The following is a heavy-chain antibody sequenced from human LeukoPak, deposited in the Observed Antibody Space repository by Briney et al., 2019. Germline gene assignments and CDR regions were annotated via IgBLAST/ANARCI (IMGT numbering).Heavy chain of an antibody. D-gene: IGHD3-3*01. CDR2: ISSSSTI. CDR1: GFTFSSYT. V-gene: IGHV3-48*04. CDR3: ARDPSYYDFWSGYFSAFDI. J-gene: IGHJ3*02. Sequence: PGGSLRLSCAASGFTFSSYTMNWVRQAPGKGLEWVSYISSSSTIYYADSVKGRFTISRDNAKNSLYLQMNSLRAEDTAVYYCARDPSYYDFWSGYFSAFDIWGQGTMVTVSS.